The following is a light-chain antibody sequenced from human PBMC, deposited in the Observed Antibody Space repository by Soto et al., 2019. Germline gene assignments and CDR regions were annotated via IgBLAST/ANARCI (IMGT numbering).Light chain of an antibody. CDR3: QQYNSYPWT. Sequence: DIQMTQSPSTLSASVGDGFTITCRASQSISNRLAWYQQKPGEAPKYLIYDASTLDSGAPSRFSGSGSGTEFTLSISSLQPDDFATYYCQQYNSYPWTFGQGTKGDIK. J-gene: IGKJ1*01. CDR2: DAS. V-gene: IGKV1-5*01. CDR1: QSISNR.